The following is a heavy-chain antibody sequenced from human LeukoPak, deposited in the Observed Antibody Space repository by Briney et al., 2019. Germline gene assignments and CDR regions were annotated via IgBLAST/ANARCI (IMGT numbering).Heavy chain of an antibody. CDR3: ARRVGSFTGIVGATTGYYYYMDV. V-gene: IGHV4-59*08. J-gene: IGHJ6*03. Sequence: SETLSLTCTVSGGSISSYYWSWIRQPPGKGLEWIGYIYYSGSTNYNPSLKSRVTISVDTSKNQFSLKLSSVTAADTAVYYCARRVGSFTGIVGATTGYYYYMDVWGKGTTVTVSS. CDR2: IYYSGST. CDR1: GGSISSYY. D-gene: IGHD1-26*01.